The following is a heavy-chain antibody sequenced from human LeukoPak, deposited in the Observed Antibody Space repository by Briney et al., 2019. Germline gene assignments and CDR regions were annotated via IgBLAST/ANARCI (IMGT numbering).Heavy chain of an antibody. D-gene: IGHD3-10*02. CDR1: RFTFSSYV. CDR2: ISDSGGNT. CDR3: AELGITMIGGV. J-gene: IGHJ6*04. V-gene: IGHV3-23*01. Sequence: PGGTLRLSCAASRFTFSSYVMTWVRQAPGKGLEWVSGISDSGGNTYYADSVKGRFTISRDNSKNTLYLQMNSLRAEDTAVYYCAELGITMIGGVWGKGTTVTISS.